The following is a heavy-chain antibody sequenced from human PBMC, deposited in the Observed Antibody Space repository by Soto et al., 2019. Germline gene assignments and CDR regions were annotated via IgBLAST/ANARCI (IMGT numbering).Heavy chain of an antibody. CDR2: ISGSGGST. V-gene: IGHV3-23*01. Sequence: EVQLLESGGGLVQPGGSLRLSCAASGFTFSSYAMSWVRQAPGKGLEWVSAISGSGGSTYYADSVKGRFTISRDNSKNTLYLQMNSRRAEDTAVYYCAQAHQLAYSSGWYGDYWGQGTLVTVSS. CDR1: GFTFSSYA. CDR3: AQAHQLAYSSGWYGDY. J-gene: IGHJ4*02. D-gene: IGHD6-19*01.